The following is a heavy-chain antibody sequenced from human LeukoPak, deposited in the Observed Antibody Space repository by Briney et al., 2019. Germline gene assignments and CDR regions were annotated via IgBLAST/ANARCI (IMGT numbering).Heavy chain of an antibody. V-gene: IGHV4-34*01. CDR1: GGALNGYY. CDR3: ARATFRGATGHFHYGMDG. J-gene: IGHJ6*02. Sequence: HAEPQALACDLFGGALNGYYWTWTRHAAAMGMEWVAENDQSGTTNYNPSLERRVTMSRDTSKKQLSLKVSLVTAADTAVYYCARATFRGATGHFHYGMDGWGQGTTVTASS. CDR2: NDQSGTT. D-gene: IGHD3-16*01.